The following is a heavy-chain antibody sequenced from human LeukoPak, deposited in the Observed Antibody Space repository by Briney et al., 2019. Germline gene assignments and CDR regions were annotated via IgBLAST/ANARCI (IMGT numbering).Heavy chain of an antibody. CDR1: GFSLSTSGVG. Sequence: SGPTLVKPTQTLTLTCTFSGFSLSTSGVGVGWIRQPPGKALEWLALIYWDDDKRYSPSLKSRLTITKDTSKNQVVLTMTNMDPVDTATYYCARDMGYCSGGSCYSLPPDYWGQGTLVTVSS. V-gene: IGHV2-5*02. CDR3: ARDMGYCSGGSCYSLPPDY. CDR2: IYWDDDK. D-gene: IGHD2-15*01. J-gene: IGHJ4*02.